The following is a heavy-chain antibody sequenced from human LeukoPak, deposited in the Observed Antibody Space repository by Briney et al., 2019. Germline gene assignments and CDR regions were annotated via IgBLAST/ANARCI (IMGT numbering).Heavy chain of an antibody. CDR1: GGSISSYY. V-gene: IGHV4-4*09. CDR3: ARHEARSADAFDI. CDR2: IYTSGST. Sequence: SETLSLTCTVSGGSISSYYWSWIRQPPGKGLEWIGYIYTSGSTNYNPSLKSRVTISVDTSKNQFSLKLSSVTAADTAVYYCARHEARSADAFDIWGQGTMVTVSS. J-gene: IGHJ3*02.